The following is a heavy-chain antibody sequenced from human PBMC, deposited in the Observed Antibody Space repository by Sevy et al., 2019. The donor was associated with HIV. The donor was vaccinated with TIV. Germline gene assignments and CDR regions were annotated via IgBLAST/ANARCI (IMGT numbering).Heavy chain of an antibody. J-gene: IGHJ4*02. D-gene: IGHD6-13*01. CDR2: INQDGSVK. V-gene: IGHV3-7*01. CDR1: GFTFSTYW. CDR3: VRAIAAAGSF. Sequence: GGSLRLSCGASGFTFSTYWMSWVRQAPGKGLEWVANINQDGSVKYYVDSVKGRFTISRDNARNSLYLRMNSLRAEDTALYYCVRAIAAAGSFWGQGTLVTVSS.